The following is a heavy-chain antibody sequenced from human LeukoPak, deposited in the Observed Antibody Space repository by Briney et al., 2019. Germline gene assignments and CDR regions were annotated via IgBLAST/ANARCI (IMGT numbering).Heavy chain of an antibody. D-gene: IGHD5-18*01. CDR2: INHSGST. J-gene: IGHJ4*02. CDR1: GGSFSGYY. V-gene: IGHV4-34*01. CDR3: AREAYSCGYKSTFDY. Sequence: SETLSLTCAVYGGSFSGYYWSWIRQPPGKGLEWIGEINHSGSTNYNPSLKSRVTISVDTSKNQFSLKLSSVTAADTAVYYCAREAYSCGYKSTFDYWGQGTLVTVSS.